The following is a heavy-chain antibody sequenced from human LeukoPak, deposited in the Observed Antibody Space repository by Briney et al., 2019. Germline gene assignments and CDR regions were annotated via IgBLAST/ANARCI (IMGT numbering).Heavy chain of an antibody. CDR1: GFPFSSYW. Sequence: PGGSLRFSCVASGFPFSSYWMTWVRQAPGKGLEWVANIKQDGSKKSYVDSVKGRLTISRDNAKNSLYLQMNSLRAEDTAIYYCTRVGYIDEGIDYWGQGTLVTVSS. CDR3: TRVGYIDEGIDY. V-gene: IGHV3-7*04. J-gene: IGHJ4*02. D-gene: IGHD5-24*01. CDR2: IKQDGSKK.